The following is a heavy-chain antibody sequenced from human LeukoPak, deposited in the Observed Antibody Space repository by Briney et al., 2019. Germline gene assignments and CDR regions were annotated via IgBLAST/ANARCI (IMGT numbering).Heavy chain of an antibody. CDR1: GYSIKSGYF. Sequence: SETLSLTCTVSGYSIKSGYFWAWIRQAPGKGLEWIGSIYNTGNTFYKASLKSRVTISIDTSKNQISLRLTSVTATDTAMYYCARQTGSGLFTLPGGQGTLVTVSS. V-gene: IGHV4-38-2*02. CDR2: IYNTGNT. CDR3: ARQTGSGLFTLP. J-gene: IGHJ4*02. D-gene: IGHD3/OR15-3a*01.